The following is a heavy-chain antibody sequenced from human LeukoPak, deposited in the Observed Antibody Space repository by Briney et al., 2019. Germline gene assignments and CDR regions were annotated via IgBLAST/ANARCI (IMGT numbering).Heavy chain of an antibody. Sequence: ASVKVSCKASGYTFTSYYMHWVRQAPGQGLEWMGIINPSGGSTSYAQKFQGRVTMTRDTSTSTVYMELSSLRSGDTAVYYCARVGEGYCSGGSCPFDYWGQGTLVTVSS. CDR1: GYTFTSYY. V-gene: IGHV1-46*01. CDR2: INPSGGST. CDR3: ARVGEGYCSGGSCPFDY. J-gene: IGHJ4*02. D-gene: IGHD2-15*01.